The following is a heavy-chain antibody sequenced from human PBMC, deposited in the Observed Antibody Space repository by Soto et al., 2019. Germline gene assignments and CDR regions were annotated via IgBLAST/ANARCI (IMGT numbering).Heavy chain of an antibody. CDR1: GGTFSSYT. CDR2: IIPILGIA. D-gene: IGHD6-19*01. J-gene: IGHJ4*02. CDR3: ASTPVAGTGLFDY. Sequence: QVQLVQSGAEVKKPGSSVKVSCKASGGTFSSYTISWVRQAPGQGLEWMGRIIPILGIANYAQKFQGRVTITADKSTITAYMELSSLRSEDTAVYYCASTPVAGTGLFDYWGQGTLVTVSS. V-gene: IGHV1-69*02.